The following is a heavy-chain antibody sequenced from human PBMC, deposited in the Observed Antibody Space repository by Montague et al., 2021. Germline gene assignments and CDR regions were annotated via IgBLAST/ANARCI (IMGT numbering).Heavy chain of an antibody. J-gene: IGHJ4*02. CDR3: AREPVTAAGAVDY. Sequence: SETLSLTCTVSRSLINSDYYWGWIRQPPGKGLEWMGSVSHGGRTYYNPSLKSRVTISVDTSKNQFSLNLTSVTAADTAVYYCAREPVTAAGAVDYWGPGTLVIVSS. D-gene: IGHD6-13*01. CDR2: VSHGGRT. CDR1: RSLINSDYY. V-gene: IGHV4-38-2*02.